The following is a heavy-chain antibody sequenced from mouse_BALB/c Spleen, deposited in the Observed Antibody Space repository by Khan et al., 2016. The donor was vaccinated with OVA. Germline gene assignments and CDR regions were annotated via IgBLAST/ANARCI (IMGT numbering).Heavy chain of an antibody. CDR1: GYSITSNYA. J-gene: IGHJ4*01. V-gene: IGHV3-2*02. Sequence: VQLKESGPGLVKPSQSLSLTCTVTGYSITSNYAWRWIRQFPGNKLEWMGYISYSGVTRHNPSLKSRISVTRDTSENQFFLQLTSVTTEDTATYCCTRQNYYGYALDYWGQGTSGTVS. CDR2: ISYSGVT. D-gene: IGHD1-1*01. CDR3: TRQNYYGYALDY.